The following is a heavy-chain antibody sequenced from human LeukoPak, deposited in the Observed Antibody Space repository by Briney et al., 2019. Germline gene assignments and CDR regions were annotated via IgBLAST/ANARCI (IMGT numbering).Heavy chain of an antibody. J-gene: IGHJ2*01. V-gene: IGHV3-23*01. Sequence: GGSLRLSCEASGFTFGTFGMGWVRQSPGKGLQWVSGITGSSTWTYYAASVKGRFTVSRDNSQNTLHLQMNSLRADDTAVYYCTRELVSSGTGYFDLWGRGTLVTVSS. CDR2: ITGSSTWT. CDR1: GFTFGTFG. CDR3: TRELVSSGTGYFDL. D-gene: IGHD3-10*01.